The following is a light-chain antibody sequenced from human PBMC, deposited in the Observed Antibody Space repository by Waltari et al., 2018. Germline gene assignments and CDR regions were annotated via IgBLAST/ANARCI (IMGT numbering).Light chain of an antibody. Sequence: DIVMTQSPDSLAVSLGERATINCKSSQSVLYSSNNQNYLAWYQQKPGQPPKLLIYWAAPRESGVPDRFTGSGSGTDFTLTISSLQAEDVAAYYCQQYYSAPITFGQGTRLEIK. CDR1: QSVLYSSNNQNY. CDR2: WAA. CDR3: QQYYSAPIT. V-gene: IGKV4-1*01. J-gene: IGKJ5*01.